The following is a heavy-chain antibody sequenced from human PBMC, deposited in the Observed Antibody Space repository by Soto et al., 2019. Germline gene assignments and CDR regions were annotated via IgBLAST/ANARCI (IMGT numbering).Heavy chain of an antibody. CDR2: ITGGGTTM. Sequence: QVQLVESGGGVVQPGGSLRLSCAASGFAIRDYYMSWIRQAPGKGLEWLSVITGGGTTMSYADSVRGRFTISRANARNILILQVTSLRAGETAMYYCARDEWAPPYPYWGQGTLVTVSS. CDR1: GFAIRDYY. V-gene: IGHV3-11*01. D-gene: IGHD1-26*01. CDR3: ARDEWAPPYPY. J-gene: IGHJ4*02.